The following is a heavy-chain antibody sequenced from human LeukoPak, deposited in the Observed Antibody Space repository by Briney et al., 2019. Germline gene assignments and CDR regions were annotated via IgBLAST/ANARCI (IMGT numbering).Heavy chain of an antibody. V-gene: IGHV3-23*01. J-gene: IGHJ4*02. Sequence: VKGRFTISRDNSKNTLYLQMNSLRAEDTAVYYCAKGGSGSYSGDFDYWGQGTLVTVSS. D-gene: IGHD1-26*01. CDR3: AKGGSGSYSGDFDY.